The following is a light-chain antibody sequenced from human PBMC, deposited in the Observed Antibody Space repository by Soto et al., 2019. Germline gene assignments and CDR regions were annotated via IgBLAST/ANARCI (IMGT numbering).Light chain of an antibody. CDR2: KAS. CDR1: QSISSW. J-gene: IGKJ1*01. CDR3: QQYNSYLWT. V-gene: IGKV1-5*03. Sequence: DIQLSQSRSTLSASVGERVTLTCLASQSISSWLAWYQQKPGKAPKLLIYKASSLESGVPSRFSGSGSGTEFTLTISSLQPDDFATYYCQQYNSYLWTFGQGTKVDVK.